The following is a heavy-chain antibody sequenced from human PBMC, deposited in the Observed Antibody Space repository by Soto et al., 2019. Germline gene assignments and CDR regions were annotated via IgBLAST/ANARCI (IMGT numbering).Heavy chain of an antibody. D-gene: IGHD2-21*01. CDR3: AKDAVYNDGLWLMDS. CDR2: ISSTTSYV. CDR1: GFTFSRYG. Sequence: GVSLRLSCAASGFTFSRYGMNWLRQAPGKGLEWVASISSTTSYVYYADSVKGRFSTSRDNSKNVLFLQMDYLRDEDTAIYYCAKDAVYNDGLWLMDSWGQGTLVTVSS. V-gene: IGHV3-21*04. J-gene: IGHJ4*02.